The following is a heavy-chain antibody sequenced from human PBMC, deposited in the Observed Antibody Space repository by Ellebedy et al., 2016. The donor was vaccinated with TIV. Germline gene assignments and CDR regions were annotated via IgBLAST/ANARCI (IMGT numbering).Heavy chain of an antibody. Sequence: MPSETLSLTCTVSGYSINTDYYWGWIRQSPGNGLEWIGTFYHTGNRFYNPSLKSRLTISVDTSKNQFSLKLSSVTAADTAVYYCARVVGSGSSPLVDYWGQGSLVTVSS. J-gene: IGHJ4*02. CDR3: ARVVGSGSSPLVDY. V-gene: IGHV4-38-2*02. CDR2: FYHTGNR. CDR1: GYSINTDYY. D-gene: IGHD3-10*01.